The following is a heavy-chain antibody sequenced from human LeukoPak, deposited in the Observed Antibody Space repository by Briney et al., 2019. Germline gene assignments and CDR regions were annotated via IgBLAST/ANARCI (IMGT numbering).Heavy chain of an antibody. CDR2: IYYSGST. V-gene: IGHV4-39*01. D-gene: IGHD6-19*01. J-gene: IGHJ4*02. CDR1: GGSISSSSYY. CDR3: ARVQWLVLY. Sequence: SSGTLSLTCTVSGGSISSSSYYWGWIRQPPGKGLEWIGSIYYSGSTYYNPSLKSRVTISVDTSKNQFSLKLSSVTAADTAVYYCARVQWLVLYWGQGTLVTVSS.